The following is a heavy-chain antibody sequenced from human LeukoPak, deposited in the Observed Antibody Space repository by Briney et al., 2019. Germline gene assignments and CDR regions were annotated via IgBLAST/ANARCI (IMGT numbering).Heavy chain of an antibody. CDR1: GFTFSSYA. V-gene: IGHV3-30-3*01. CDR2: ISYDGSDK. Sequence: GGSLRLSCAASGFTFSSYAMHWVRQAPGKGLEWVAVISYDGSDKYYADSVKGRFTISRDNSKNTLYLQMSSLRAEDTALYFCAKDVAPNYYDSSGYYSYIDYWGQGTLVTVSS. D-gene: IGHD3-22*01. J-gene: IGHJ4*02. CDR3: AKDVAPNYYDSSGYYSYIDY.